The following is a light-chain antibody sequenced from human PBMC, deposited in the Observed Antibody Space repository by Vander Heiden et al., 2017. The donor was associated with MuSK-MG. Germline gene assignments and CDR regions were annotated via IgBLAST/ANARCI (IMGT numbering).Light chain of an antibody. CDR2: GNS. CDR3: PSYASSLSWV. J-gene: IGLJ3*02. Sequence: QSVLTQPPSVSGAPGQRVTISCTGSSSNIGAGYYVNCYHQPPRTAHILLIYGNSNRASGVPARFSASKAGTAASLATTGLKDEDDADYYVPSYASSLSWVFGGGTKLTVL. V-gene: IGLV1-40*01. CDR1: SSNIGAGYY.